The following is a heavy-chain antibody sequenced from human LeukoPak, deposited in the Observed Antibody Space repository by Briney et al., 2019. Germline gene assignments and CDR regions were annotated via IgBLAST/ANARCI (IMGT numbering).Heavy chain of an antibody. CDR2: IYYSRST. V-gene: IGHV4-59*01. J-gene: IGHJ3*02. CDR1: GGSISSYY. Sequence: SETLSLTCTVSGGSISSYYWSWIRQPPGKGLEWIGYIYYSRSTNYNPSLKSRVTISVDTSKNQFSLKLSSVTAADTAVYYCARDNWTYDLNAFDIWGQGTVVTVSS. D-gene: IGHD1-7*01. CDR3: ARDNWTYDLNAFDI.